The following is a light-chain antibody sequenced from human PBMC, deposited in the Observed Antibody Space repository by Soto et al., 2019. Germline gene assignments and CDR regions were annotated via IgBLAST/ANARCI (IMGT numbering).Light chain of an antibody. Sequence: QSALTQPPSASGSPGQSVTISCTGSSSDVGGYNYVSWYQQHPGKAPKLMIYEVSKRPSGVPDRFSGSKSGNTASLTVSGLQADDEAEYYCTSYAGSYNFGVFGTGTKLTVL. V-gene: IGLV2-8*01. CDR3: TSYAGSYNFGV. CDR1: SSDVGGYNY. CDR2: EVS. J-gene: IGLJ1*01.